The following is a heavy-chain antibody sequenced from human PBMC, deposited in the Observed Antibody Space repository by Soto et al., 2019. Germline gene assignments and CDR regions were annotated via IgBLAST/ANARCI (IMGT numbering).Heavy chain of an antibody. V-gene: IGHV3-30-3*01. D-gene: IGHD1-26*01. Sequence: QVQLVESGGGVVQPGRSLRLSCAASGFTFSSYAMHWVRQAPGKGLEWVAVISYDGSNKYYADSLKGRFTISRDNSKNTLYLQMNSLRAEDTAVYYCARYSGSSNFDYWGQGTLVTVSS. CDR1: GFTFSSYA. CDR2: ISYDGSNK. CDR3: ARYSGSSNFDY. J-gene: IGHJ4*02.